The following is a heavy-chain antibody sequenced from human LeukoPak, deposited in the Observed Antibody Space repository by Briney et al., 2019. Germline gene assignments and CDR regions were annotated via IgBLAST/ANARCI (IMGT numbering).Heavy chain of an antibody. V-gene: IGHV3-13*01. CDR2: IGTAGDT. CDR3: ARGGTANPYYYGMDV. D-gene: IGHD5-18*01. Sequence: GGSLRLSCAASGFTFSSYDMHWVRQATGKGLEWVSAIGTAGDTYYPGSVKGRFTISRENAKNSLYLQMNSLRAGDTAVYYCARGGTANPYYYGMDVWGQGTTVTVSS. J-gene: IGHJ6*02. CDR1: GFTFSSYD.